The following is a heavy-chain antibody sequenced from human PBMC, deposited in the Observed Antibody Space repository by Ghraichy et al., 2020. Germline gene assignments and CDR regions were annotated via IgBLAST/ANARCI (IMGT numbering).Heavy chain of an antibody. CDR1: GFTFSNAW. V-gene: IGHV3-15*07. J-gene: IGHJ4*02. Sequence: GGPRLSCAASGFTFSNAWMNWVRLAPGKGLEWVGRIKRKTDGGTTDYAAPVTGRFTISRDDSKNTLYLQMNSLKIEDTAVFYCTTDIWGSHRLDYWGQGTLVTVSS. D-gene: IGHD3-16*02. CDR3: TTDIWGSHRLDY. CDR2: IKRKTDGGTT.